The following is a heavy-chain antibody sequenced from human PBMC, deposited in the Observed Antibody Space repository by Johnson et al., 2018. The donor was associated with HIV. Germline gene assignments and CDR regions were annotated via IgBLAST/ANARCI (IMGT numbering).Heavy chain of an antibody. J-gene: IGHJ3*02. CDR2: ISSSGSTI. V-gene: IGHV3-11*04. Sequence: QVQLVESGGGLVKPGGSLRLSCVVSGFTFRDYYMSWIRQAPGKGLEWVSYISSSGSTIYYAESVKGRFTISRDNAKNTLYLQMNSLRAEDTAVYYCAREKATLWFRASGAAFDIWGQGTAVTVSS. CDR3: AREKATLWFRASGAAFDI. CDR1: GFTFRDYY. D-gene: IGHD3-10*01.